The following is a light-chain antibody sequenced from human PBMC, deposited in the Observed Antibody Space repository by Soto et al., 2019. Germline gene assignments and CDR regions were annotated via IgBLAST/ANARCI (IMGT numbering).Light chain of an antibody. V-gene: IGKV3-20*01. J-gene: IGKJ5*01. CDR1: QSVSSN. CDR3: QQYGSSPSIT. CDR2: GGS. Sequence: EIVLTQSPGILSLSPGERATLSCRASQSVSSNLAWYQQKPGQAPRLLLYGGSSRATGIPVRFSGSGSGTEFTLTISSLQSEDFAVYYCQQYGSSPSITFGQGTRLEIK.